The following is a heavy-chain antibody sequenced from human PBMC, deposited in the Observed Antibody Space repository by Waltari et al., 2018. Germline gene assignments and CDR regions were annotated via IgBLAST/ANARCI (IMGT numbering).Heavy chain of an antibody. J-gene: IGHJ5*02. D-gene: IGHD6-6*01. CDR2: IIPILGIA. CDR3: ARIAYSSSSSWFDP. V-gene: IGHV1-69*10. CDR1: GGTFSNYA. Sequence: QVQLVQSGAEVKKAGSSVKVSCKASGGTFSNYAVSWVRQAPGQGLEWRGGIIPILGIANYAQKFQGRVTITADKSTSTAYMELSSLRSEDTAVYYCARIAYSSSSSWFDPWGQGTLVTVSS.